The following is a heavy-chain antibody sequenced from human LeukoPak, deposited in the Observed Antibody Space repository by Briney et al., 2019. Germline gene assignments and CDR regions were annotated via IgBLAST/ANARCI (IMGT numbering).Heavy chain of an antibody. J-gene: IGHJ5*02. CDR3: AGVPNVREGEWFDP. D-gene: IGHD3-16*01. V-gene: IGHV3-30*03. CDR1: GLTLSRYG. Sequence: GGSLRLSCAASGLTLSRYGMHWVRQAPGKGLEWVAVISYDGSTKNYADSVKDRFTISRDNSENTLYLQMISRRGEDTAVYYCAGVPNVREGEWFDPWGQGTLVTVSS. CDR2: ISYDGSTK.